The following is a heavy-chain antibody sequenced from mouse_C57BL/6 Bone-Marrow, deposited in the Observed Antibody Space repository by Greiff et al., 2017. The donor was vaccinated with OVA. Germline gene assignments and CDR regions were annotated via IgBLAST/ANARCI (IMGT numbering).Heavy chain of an antibody. CDR2: IDPENGDT. D-gene: IGHD1-1*01. CDR1: GFNIKDDY. J-gene: IGHJ2*01. Sequence: VHVKQSGAELVRPGASVKLSCTASGFNIKDDYMHWVKQRPEQGLEWIGWIDPENGDTEYASKFQGKATITADTSSNTAYLQLSSLTSEDTAVYYCTNYGSSYVDYWGQGTTLTVSS. V-gene: IGHV14-4*01. CDR3: TNYGSSYVDY.